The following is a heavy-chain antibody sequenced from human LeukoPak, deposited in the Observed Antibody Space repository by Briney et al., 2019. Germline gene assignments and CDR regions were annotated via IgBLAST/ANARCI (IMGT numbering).Heavy chain of an antibody. CDR3: ARGAYDFWSDYRIDY. V-gene: IGHV3-33*01. Sequence: PGGSLRLSCAASGFTFSSYGMHWVRQAPGKGLEWVAVIWYDGNNKYYADSVKGRFTISRDNSKNTLYMQMNSLRVEDTAVYYCARGAYDFWSDYRIDYWGQGTLVTVSS. D-gene: IGHD3-3*01. CDR1: GFTFSSYG. J-gene: IGHJ4*02. CDR2: IWYDGNNK.